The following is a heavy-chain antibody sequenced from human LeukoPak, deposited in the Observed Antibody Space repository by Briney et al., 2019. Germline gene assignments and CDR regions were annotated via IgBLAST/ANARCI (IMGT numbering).Heavy chain of an antibody. CDR2: ISGSGSSA. CDR3: AKCPPSGAEPYQFFMDV. J-gene: IGHJ6*03. CDR1: GFTFSSYA. Sequence: GSLRLSCAASGFTFSSYAMTWVRQAPGEGLQWVSDISGSGSSAYYADSVRGRFTISRDNSQNTLYLQMNSLRAEDTATYYCAKCPPSGAEPYQFFMDVWGKGTTVTVSS. D-gene: IGHD1-14*01. V-gene: IGHV3-23*01.